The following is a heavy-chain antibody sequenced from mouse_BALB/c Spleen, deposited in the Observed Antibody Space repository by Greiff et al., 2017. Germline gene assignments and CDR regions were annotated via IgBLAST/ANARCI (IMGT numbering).Heavy chain of an antibody. Sequence: EVKLMESGGGLVQPGGSLTLSCAASGFTFSSYGMSWVRQTPDKRLELVATINSNGGSTYDPDSVKGRFTISRDNAKNTLYLQMSSLKSEDTAMYYCARVGAYYRDDDAMDYWGQGTSVTVSS. J-gene: IGHJ4*01. CDR3: ARVGAYYRDDDAMDY. CDR2: INSNGGST. V-gene: IGHV5-6-3*01. D-gene: IGHD2-14*01. CDR1: GFTFSSYG.